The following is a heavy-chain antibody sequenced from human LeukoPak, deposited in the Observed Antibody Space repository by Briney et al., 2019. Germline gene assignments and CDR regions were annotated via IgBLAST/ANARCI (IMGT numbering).Heavy chain of an antibody. V-gene: IGHV6-1*01. CDR2: TYYRSTWYN. D-gene: IGHD2-2*01. Sequence: SQTLSLTCAISGDSVSSNSVTWNWIRQSPSRGLEWLGRTYYRSTWYNDYAVSVRGRITVNPDTSKNQFSVHLNSVTPEDTAVYYCARRLTQYDCFDPWGQGILVTVSS. CDR3: ARRLTQYDCFDP. J-gene: IGHJ5*02. CDR1: GDSVSSNSVT.